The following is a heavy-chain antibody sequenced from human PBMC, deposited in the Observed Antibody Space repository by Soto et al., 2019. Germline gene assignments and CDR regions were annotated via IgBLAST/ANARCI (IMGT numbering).Heavy chain of an antibody. Sequence: GGSLRLSCAASGFPFSVYWMHWVRQAPGKGLVWVSRINSDGSRINYADSVKGRFTISRDNAENTLYLQMNSLRDEDTAVYYCARDVENDGNYYIDARGKGTTVTVSS. J-gene: IGHJ6*03. D-gene: IGHD1-1*01. CDR2: INSDGSRI. CDR3: ARDVENDGNYYIDA. CDR1: GFPFSVYW. V-gene: IGHV3-74*01.